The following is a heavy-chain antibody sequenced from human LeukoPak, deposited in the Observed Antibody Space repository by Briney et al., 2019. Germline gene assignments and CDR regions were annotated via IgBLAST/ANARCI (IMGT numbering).Heavy chain of an antibody. D-gene: IGHD2/OR15-2a*01. Sequence: PGGSLRLSCAASGFTFSSYSMNWVRQAPGKGLEWVSSISSSSSYIYYADSVKGRFAISRDNAKNSLYLQMNSLRAEDTAVYYCATLWPSDFDYWGQGTLVTVSS. J-gene: IGHJ4*02. V-gene: IGHV3-21*01. CDR1: GFTFSSYS. CDR2: ISSSSSYI. CDR3: ATLWPSDFDY.